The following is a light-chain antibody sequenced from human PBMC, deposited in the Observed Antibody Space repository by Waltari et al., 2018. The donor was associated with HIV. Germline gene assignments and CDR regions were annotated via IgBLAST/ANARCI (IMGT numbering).Light chain of an antibody. CDR1: NIGSHS. Sequence: SFVLTQPPSVSVAPGTTATISCGGWNIGSHSVHWYTQLPGQAPVLVVRFNSDRPSGIPDRFSGSNSGHTATLTITSVEAGDEADYYCQVWDSSNDHVVFGGGTELTVL. CDR3: QVWDSSNDHVV. CDR2: FNS. J-gene: IGLJ3*02. V-gene: IGLV3-21*04.